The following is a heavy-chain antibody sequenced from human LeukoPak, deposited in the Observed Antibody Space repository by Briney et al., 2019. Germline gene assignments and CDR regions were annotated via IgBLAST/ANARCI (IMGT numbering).Heavy chain of an antibody. V-gene: IGHV3-11*01. CDR3: AFGYSSSWYYYGMDV. CDR2: ISSSGSTI. D-gene: IGHD6-13*01. J-gene: IGHJ6*02. Sequence: GGSLRLSCAASGFTFSDYYMSWIRQAPGKGQEWVSHISSSGSTIYYADSVKGRFTISRDNAKNSLYLQMNSLRAEDTAVYYCAFGYSSSWYYYGMDVWGQGTTVTVSS. CDR1: GFTFSDYY.